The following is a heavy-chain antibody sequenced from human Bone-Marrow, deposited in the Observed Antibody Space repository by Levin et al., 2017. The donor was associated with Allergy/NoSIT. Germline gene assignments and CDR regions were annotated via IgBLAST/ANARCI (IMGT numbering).Heavy chain of an antibody. CDR3: AKGFNYGYGYYFDY. Sequence: GESLKISCTASGFTFRDHYMSWMRQTPGKGLEWVSYISSDGHTRFDADSLKGRITISRDNANDTLYLQMSSLRAEDTGVYFCAKGFNYGYGYYFDYWGQGILVTVSS. D-gene: IGHD5-18*01. CDR2: ISSDGHTR. J-gene: IGHJ4*02. CDR1: GFTFRDHY. V-gene: IGHV3-11*01.